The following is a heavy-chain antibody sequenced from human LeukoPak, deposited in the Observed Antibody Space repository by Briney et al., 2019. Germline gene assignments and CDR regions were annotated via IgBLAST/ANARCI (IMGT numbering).Heavy chain of an antibody. J-gene: IGHJ4*02. CDR1: GGSFSGYH. Sequence: TASETLSLTCAVYGGSFSGYHWSWIRQPPGKGLEWIGEINHSGSTNYNPSLKSRVTISVDTSKNQFSLKLSSVTAADTAVYYCARRRRYCSSTSCSDTYFDYWGQGTLVTVSS. V-gene: IGHV4-34*01. CDR2: INHSGST. D-gene: IGHD2-2*01. CDR3: ARRRRYCSSTSCSDTYFDY.